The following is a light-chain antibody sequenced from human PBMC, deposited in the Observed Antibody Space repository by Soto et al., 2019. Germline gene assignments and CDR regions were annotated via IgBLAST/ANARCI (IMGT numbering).Light chain of an antibody. CDR3: SSYTSSTTLYV. V-gene: IGLV2-14*01. Sequence: QSALTQPASVSGSPGQPITISCTGTSSDVGGYNYVSWYQQHPGKAPKLMIYDVSNRPSGVSNRFSGSKSGNTASLTISGLRAEDEADYCCSSYTSSTTLYVFGTGTKLTVL. CDR2: DVS. J-gene: IGLJ1*01. CDR1: SSDVGGYNY.